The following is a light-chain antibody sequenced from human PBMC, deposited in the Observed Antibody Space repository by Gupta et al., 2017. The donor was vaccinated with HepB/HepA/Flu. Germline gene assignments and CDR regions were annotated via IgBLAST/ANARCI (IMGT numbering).Light chain of an antibody. Sequence: SALTQPASVSGSPGQSLTISCTGTSSDVGGYNYVSWYQQHPGKAPKLMIYDVSNRPSGVSNRFSGSKYGNTASLTISGLQAEDEADYYCSSYTSSSTRVVFGGGTKLTVL. J-gene: IGLJ2*01. V-gene: IGLV2-14*03. CDR1: SSDVGGYNY. CDR3: SSYTSSSTRVV. CDR2: DVS.